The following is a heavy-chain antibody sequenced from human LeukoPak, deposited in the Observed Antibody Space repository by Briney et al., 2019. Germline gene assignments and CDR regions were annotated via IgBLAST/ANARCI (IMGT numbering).Heavy chain of an antibody. CDR2: ISSSSSYI. D-gene: IGHD3-3*01. J-gene: IGHJ6*03. CDR1: GFTFSSYS. V-gene: IGHV3-21*01. CDR3: ARGRYDFWSGYYLDYYYYYMDV. Sequence: PGGSLRLSCAASGFTFSSYSMNWVRQAPGKGLEWVSSISSSSSYIYYADSVKGRFTISRDNAKNSLYLQMNSLRAEDTAVYYCARGRYDFWSGYYLDYYYYYMDVWGKGTTVTVSS.